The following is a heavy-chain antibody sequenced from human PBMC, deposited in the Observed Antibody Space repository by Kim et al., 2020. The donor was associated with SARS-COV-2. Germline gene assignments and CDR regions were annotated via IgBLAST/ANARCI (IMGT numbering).Heavy chain of an antibody. Sequence: GGSLRLSCAASGFTFSSYAMSWVRQAPGKGLEWVSAISGSGGSTYYADSVKGRFTISRDNSKNTLYLQMNSLRAEDTAVYYCAKDMTPKYYYDSSGYYYGYYYYGMDVWGQGTTVTVSS. CDR2: ISGSGGST. CDR3: AKDMTPKYYYDSSGYYYGYYYYGMDV. CDR1: GFTFSSYA. J-gene: IGHJ6*02. D-gene: IGHD3-22*01. V-gene: IGHV3-23*01.